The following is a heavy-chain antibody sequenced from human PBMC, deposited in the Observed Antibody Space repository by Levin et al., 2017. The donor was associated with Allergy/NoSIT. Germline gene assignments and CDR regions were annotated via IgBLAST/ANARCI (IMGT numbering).Heavy chain of an antibody. CDR1: GFTVSSNY. CDR3: ARSLDYCSGDCFYFEY. J-gene: IGHJ4*02. CDR2: IYRGGST. V-gene: IGHV3-53*01. Sequence: GGSLRLSCAASGFTVSSNYMNWVRQAPGKGLEWVSVIYRGGSTYYADSVKGRFTISRDNSKNTLYLQMNSLRAEDTAVYYCARSLDYCSGDCFYFEYWGQGTLVTVSS. D-gene: IGHD2-21*02.